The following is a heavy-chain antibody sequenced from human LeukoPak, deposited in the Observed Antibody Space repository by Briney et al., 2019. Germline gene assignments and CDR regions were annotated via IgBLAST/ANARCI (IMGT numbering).Heavy chain of an antibody. CDR2: ISTDGYTT. CDR1: GLAFSAYK. Sequence: GGSLRLSCAASGLAFSAYKMHWVRQAPRKGLVWASRISTDGYTTDYADFVQGRFTASRDNTKNTWSLEMNSLRAEDTAVYYCVVGGSPGYWGQGTLVTVSS. D-gene: IGHD2-15*01. J-gene: IGHJ4*02. V-gene: IGHV3-74*01. CDR3: VVGGSPGY.